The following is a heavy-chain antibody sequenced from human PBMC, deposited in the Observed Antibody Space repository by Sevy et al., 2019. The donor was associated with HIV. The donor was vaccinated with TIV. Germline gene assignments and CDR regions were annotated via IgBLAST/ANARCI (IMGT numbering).Heavy chain of an antibody. Sequence: GSLRLSCVASGFSFSLYAMSWVRQVPGKGLEWVSAISGGGGSTYYADSVKGRFTISRDTSKNTLSLQMTSLRAEDTAVYYCAKEGTWYGRDYFDYWGQGTLVTVSS. CDR2: ISGGGGST. CDR1: GFSFSLYA. D-gene: IGHD6-13*01. V-gene: IGHV3-23*01. CDR3: AKEGTWYGRDYFDY. J-gene: IGHJ4*02.